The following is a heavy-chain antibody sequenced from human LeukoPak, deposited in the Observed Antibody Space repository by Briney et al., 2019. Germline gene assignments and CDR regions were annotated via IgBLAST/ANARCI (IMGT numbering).Heavy chain of an antibody. CDR3: AKGAGTTAFDY. V-gene: IGHV3-30*18. D-gene: IGHD1-7*01. J-gene: IGHJ4*02. Sequence: GGSLRLSCAASGFTFSSYGMHWVRQAPGKGLEWVAVISYDGSNKYYADSVKGRFTISRDNSKNTLYPQMNSLRAEDTAVYYCAKGAGTTAFDYWGQGTLVTVSS. CDR1: GFTFSSYG. CDR2: ISYDGSNK.